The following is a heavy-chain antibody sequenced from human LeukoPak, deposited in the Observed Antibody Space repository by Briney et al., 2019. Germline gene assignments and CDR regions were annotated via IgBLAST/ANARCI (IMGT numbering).Heavy chain of an antibody. Sequence: GGSLRLSCAASGFTFDDYAMHWVRQAPGKGLEWVSGISWNSGSIGYADSVKGRFTISRDNAKNSLYLQMNSLRAEDTAVYYCAKDRGWGQNYYDSSGSNFDYWGQGTLVTVSS. CDR1: GFTFDDYA. V-gene: IGHV3-9*01. CDR2: ISWNSGSI. CDR3: AKDRGWGQNYYDSSGSNFDY. J-gene: IGHJ4*02. D-gene: IGHD3-22*01.